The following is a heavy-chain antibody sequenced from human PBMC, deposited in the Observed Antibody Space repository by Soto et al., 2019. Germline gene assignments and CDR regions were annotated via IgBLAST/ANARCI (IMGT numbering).Heavy chain of an antibody. V-gene: IGHV3-9*01. CDR1: GFTFDDYA. CDR2: ISWNSGSI. J-gene: IGHJ6*02. CDR3: AKAVYDFWSGSEYYYYYYGMDV. Sequence: GGSLRLSCAASGFTFDDYAMHWVRQAPGKGLEWVSGISWNSGSIGYADSVKGRFTISRDNAKNSLYLQINSLRAEDTALYYCAKAVYDFWSGSEYYYYYYGMDVWGQGTTVTVSS. D-gene: IGHD3-3*01.